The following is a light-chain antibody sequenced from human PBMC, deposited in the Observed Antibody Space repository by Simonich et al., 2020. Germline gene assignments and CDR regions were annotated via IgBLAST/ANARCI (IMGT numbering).Light chain of an antibody. Sequence: QSALTQPASVSGSPGQSITISCTGTSSDVGSYNLVSWYQQHPGKAPKLMIYEGSKRPSGVSNRVSGSKSGNTASLTISGLQAEDEADYYCCSYAGSSTLVFGRDQADRP. CDR3: CSYAGSSTLV. J-gene: IGLJ2*01. V-gene: IGLV2-23*01. CDR2: EGS. CDR1: SSDVGSYNL.